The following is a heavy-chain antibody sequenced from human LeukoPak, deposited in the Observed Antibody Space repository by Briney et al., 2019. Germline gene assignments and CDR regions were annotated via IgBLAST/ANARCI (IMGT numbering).Heavy chain of an antibody. J-gene: IGHJ4*02. D-gene: IGHD3-10*01. V-gene: IGHV4-39*07. CDR3: ASQIFYGSGSSSGALFDY. CDR2: IYYSGST. Sequence: SETLSLTCTVSGGSISSSSYYGGWIRQPPGKGLEWIGSIYYSGSTYYNPSLKSRVTISVDTSKNQFSLKLSSVTAADTAVYYCASQIFYGSGSSSGALFDYWGQGTLVTVSS. CDR1: GGSISSSSYY.